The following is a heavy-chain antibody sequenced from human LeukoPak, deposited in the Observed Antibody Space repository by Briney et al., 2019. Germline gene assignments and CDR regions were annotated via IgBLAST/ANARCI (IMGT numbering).Heavy chain of an antibody. D-gene: IGHD6-19*01. J-gene: IGHJ3*02. CDR3: ARDHPAVAGTGTDAFDI. V-gene: IGHV1-2*04. CDR1: GYTFTGYY. CDR2: INPNSGGT. Sequence: GASVTVSCKASGYTFTGYYMHWVRQAPGQGLEWMGWINPNSGGTNYAQKFQGWVTMTRDTSISTAYMELSRLRSDDTAVYYCARDHPAVAGTGTDAFDIWGQGTMVTVSS.